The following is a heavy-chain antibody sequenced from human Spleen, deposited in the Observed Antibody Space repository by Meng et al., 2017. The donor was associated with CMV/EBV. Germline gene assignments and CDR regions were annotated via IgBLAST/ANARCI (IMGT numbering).Heavy chain of an antibody. Sequence: GESLKISCAASTFTLSSNYMNWVRQAPGKGLEWVSAIYADGSTYYADSVRGRFTISRDNSKNTLYLQINSLRAEDTALYYCARGGLLWVGLFDCWGQGTLVTVS. V-gene: IGHV3-53*01. CDR1: TFTLSSNY. CDR2: IYADGST. CDR3: ARGGLLWVGLFDC. J-gene: IGHJ4*02. D-gene: IGHD3-10*01.